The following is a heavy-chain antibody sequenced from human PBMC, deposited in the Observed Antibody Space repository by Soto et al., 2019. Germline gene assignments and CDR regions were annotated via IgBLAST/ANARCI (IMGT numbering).Heavy chain of an antibody. CDR1: GGTFSSYA. CDR2: IIPIFGTA. Sequence: GSSVKVSCKASGGTFSSYAISWVRQAPGQGLEWMGGIIPIFGTANYAQKFQGRVTITADKSTSTAYMELSSLRSEDTAVYYCARGHIVATIFDYYYYGMDVWGQGTTVTVSS. V-gene: IGHV1-69*06. J-gene: IGHJ6*02. CDR3: ARGHIVATIFDYYYYGMDV. D-gene: IGHD5-12*01.